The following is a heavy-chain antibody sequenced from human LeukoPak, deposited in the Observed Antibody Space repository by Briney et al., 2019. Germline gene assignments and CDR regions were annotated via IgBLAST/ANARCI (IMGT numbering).Heavy chain of an antibody. Sequence: GGSLRLSCVASGFASGFTFSDYAVSWVRQAPGKGPEWVASINGRGGTTYYADSVKGRFTISRDNAKNSLYLQMNSLRVEDAGVYYCATNGHSHPNWGQGTLVSVSS. J-gene: IGHJ4*02. CDR1: GFTFSDYA. V-gene: IGHV3-23*01. CDR2: INGRGGTT. D-gene: IGHD2-21*01. CDR3: ATNGHSHPN.